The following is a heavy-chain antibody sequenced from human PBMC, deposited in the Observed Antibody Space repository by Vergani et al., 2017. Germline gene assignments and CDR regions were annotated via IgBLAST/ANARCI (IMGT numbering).Heavy chain of an antibody. D-gene: IGHD4-11*01. V-gene: IGHV4-34*01. CDR3: ARVNTETNGELYYYYYMEV. CDR1: GGSFTSYH. CDR2: IDDTVRP. J-gene: IGHJ6*03. Sequence: QVQLQQWGGGLLKPSETLSLTCVVHGGSFTSYHWTWIRQSPGAGLEGVVDIDDTVRPDYNPSLNSRRTMYVDKSRNQFALTLNSVPATDTAIYFCARVNTETNGELYYYYYMEVWGQGTAVTVS.